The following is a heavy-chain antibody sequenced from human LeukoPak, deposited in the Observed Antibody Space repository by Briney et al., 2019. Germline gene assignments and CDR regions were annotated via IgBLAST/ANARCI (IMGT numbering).Heavy chain of an antibody. CDR3: ARVREGNHLHQFYLDS. J-gene: IGHJ4*02. V-gene: IGHV4-59*11. CDR2: IYYSGST. Sequence: PSETLSLTCTVSGGSISSHYWGWIRQPPGKGLEWIGYIYYSGSTNYNPSLKSRVTLSVDTSKNQFSLRLRSPTAADTAVYYCARVREGNHLHQFYLDSWGQGTLVTVSS. D-gene: IGHD1-14*01. CDR1: GGSISSHY.